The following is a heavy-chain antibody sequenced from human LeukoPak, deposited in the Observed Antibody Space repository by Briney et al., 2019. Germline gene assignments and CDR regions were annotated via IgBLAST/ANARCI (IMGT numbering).Heavy chain of an antibody. V-gene: IGHV4-59*02. CDR2: IYYSGST. Sequence: PSETLSLTCTVSGGSVTPYYWSWIRQPPGKGLEWIGYIYYSGSTNYNPSLKSRVTISVDTSKNQFSLKLSSVTAADTAVYYCARLEAGQIYWYFDLWGRGTLVTVSS. CDR1: GGSVTPYY. D-gene: IGHD6-13*01. CDR3: ARLEAGQIYWYFDL. J-gene: IGHJ2*01.